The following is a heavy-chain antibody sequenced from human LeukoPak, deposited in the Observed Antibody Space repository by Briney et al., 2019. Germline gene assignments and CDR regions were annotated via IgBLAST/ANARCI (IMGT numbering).Heavy chain of an antibody. CDR2: IIPILGIA. J-gene: IGHJ4*02. V-gene: IGHV1-69*04. CDR1: GYTFTSYA. CDR3: AREYGYCSGGSCG. D-gene: IGHD2-15*01. Sequence: SVKVSCKASGYTFTSYAISWVRQAPGQGLEWMGRIIPILGIANYAQKFQGRVTITADKSTSTAYMELSSLRSEDTAVYYCAREYGYCSGGSCGWGQGTLVTVSS.